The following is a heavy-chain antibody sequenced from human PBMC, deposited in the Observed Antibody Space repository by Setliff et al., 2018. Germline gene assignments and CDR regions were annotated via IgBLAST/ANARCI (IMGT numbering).Heavy chain of an antibody. D-gene: IGHD3-10*01. CDR1: GFTFSSYA. CDR2: IHQDGSER. J-gene: IGHJ4*02. V-gene: IGHV3-7*01. Sequence: GASVKVSCVTSGFTFSSYAMAWVRQAPEKGLEWVANIHQDGSERHYVDSVKGRFTISRDNAKNSLFLQMNILEVEDTAVYYCVRDWASGDDHWGRGTLVTVSS. CDR3: VRDWASGDDH.